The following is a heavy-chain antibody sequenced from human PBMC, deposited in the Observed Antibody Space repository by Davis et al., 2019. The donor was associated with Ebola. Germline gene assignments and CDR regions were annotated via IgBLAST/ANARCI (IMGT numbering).Heavy chain of an antibody. J-gene: IGHJ3*02. CDR1: GGSISSYY. Sequence: SETLSLTCTVSGGSISSYYWSWIRQPPGKGLEWIGYIYYSGSTNYNPSLKSRVTISVDTSKNQFSLKLSSVTAADTAVYYCARRDPYYYDSSGPGAFDIWGQGTMVTVSS. CDR3: ARRDPYYYDSSGPGAFDI. D-gene: IGHD3-22*01. CDR2: IYYSGST. V-gene: IGHV4-59*08.